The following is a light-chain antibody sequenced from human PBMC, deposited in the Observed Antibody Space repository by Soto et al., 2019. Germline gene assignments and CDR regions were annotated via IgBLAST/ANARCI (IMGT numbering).Light chain of an antibody. J-gene: IGLJ1*01. CDR3: TSYAGGNNV. CDR1: SSDVGGYNY. Sequence: QSALTQPPSASGSPGQSVTISCTGTSSDVGGYNYVSWYQQYPGKVPKLMVYEVNNRPSGVPDRFSGSKSGNTASPTVSGLQAEDEADYYCTSYAGGNNVFGTGTKLTVL. CDR2: EVN. V-gene: IGLV2-8*01.